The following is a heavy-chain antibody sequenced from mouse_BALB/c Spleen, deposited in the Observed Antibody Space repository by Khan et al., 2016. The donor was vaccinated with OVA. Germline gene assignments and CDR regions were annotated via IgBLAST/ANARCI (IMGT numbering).Heavy chain of an antibody. CDR1: GYSITSEYA. J-gene: IGHJ3*01. CDR2: INYSGNT. V-gene: IGHV3-2*02. D-gene: IGHD2-4*01. CDR3: TRKDYYDYDPFPY. Sequence: EVQLVESGPGLVKPSQSLSLTCTVTGYSITSEYAWNWIRQFPGNKLEWMGYINYSGNTRYNPSLKSRISINRDTSKNQFFLQLNSVNTEDTTTYYCTRKDYYDYDPFPYWGQGTLVTVSA.